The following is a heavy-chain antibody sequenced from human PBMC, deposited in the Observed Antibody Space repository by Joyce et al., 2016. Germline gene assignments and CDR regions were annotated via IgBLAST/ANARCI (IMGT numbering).Heavy chain of an antibody. CDR3: ARSRWLATLGH. J-gene: IGHJ4*02. CDR1: SGLFNGFI. V-gene: IGHV4-34*01. CDR2: INYSGST. Sequence: QVQLQQWGAGLLKPSETLSLTCAVNSGLFNGFIWTWVRQSPGKGLEWIGDINYSGSTNYSPSLKNRVTISIDTSKKQFSLKLTSVTAADTAVYHCARSRWLATLGHWGQGTPVTVSP. D-gene: IGHD6-19*01.